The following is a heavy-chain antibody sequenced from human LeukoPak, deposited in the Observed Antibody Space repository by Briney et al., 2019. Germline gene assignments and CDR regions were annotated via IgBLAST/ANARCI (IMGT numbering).Heavy chain of an antibody. CDR1: GFSFGSYA. CDR2: ISYDGNNK. D-gene: IGHD5-18*01. J-gene: IGHJ6*03. CDR3: ASWTAMVNPDYYYYYMDV. V-gene: IGHV3-30*01. Sequence: PGRSLRLSCAASGFSFGSYAIHWVRQAPGKGLEWVAVISYDGNNKYYADSVKGRFTISRDNSKNTLHLQMNSLRAEDTAVYYCASWTAMVNPDYYYYYMDVWGKGTTVTVSS.